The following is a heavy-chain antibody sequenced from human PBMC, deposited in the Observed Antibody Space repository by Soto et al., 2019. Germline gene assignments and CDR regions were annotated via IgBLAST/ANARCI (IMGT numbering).Heavy chain of an antibody. Sequence: GGSLRLSCAASGFTFSNAWMSWVRQAPGKGLEWVGRIKSKTDGGTTDYAAPVKGRFTISRDDSKNTLYLQMNSLKTEDTAVYYCTTGPGWGVVIYFWGQGTLVTVSS. V-gene: IGHV3-15*01. J-gene: IGHJ4*02. CDR2: IKSKTDGGTT. CDR3: TTGPGWGVVIYF. CDR1: GFTFSNAW. D-gene: IGHD3-3*01.